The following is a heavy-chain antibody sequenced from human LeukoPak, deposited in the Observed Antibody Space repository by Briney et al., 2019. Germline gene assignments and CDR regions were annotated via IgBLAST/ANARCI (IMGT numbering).Heavy chain of an antibody. Sequence: PGGSLRVSCAASGFTFSSHAMSWVRQAPSKGLEWVSAISASADGIYYTDSVKGRFTMSRDNSKDTLYLQMNSLRADDMAVYYCAKTPGGAAGNRVFYHWGQGALVTVSS. CDR1: GFTFSSHA. CDR2: ISASADGI. J-gene: IGHJ4*02. V-gene: IGHV3-23*01. D-gene: IGHD6-13*01. CDR3: AKTPGGAAGNRVFYH.